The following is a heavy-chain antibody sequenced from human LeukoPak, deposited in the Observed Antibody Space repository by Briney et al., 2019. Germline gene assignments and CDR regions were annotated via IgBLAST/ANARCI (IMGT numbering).Heavy chain of an antibody. CDR1: GGTFSSYA. D-gene: IGHD6-19*01. CDR3: AGVCIGVAGTTLDY. Sequence: ASVKVSCKASGGTFSSYAISWVRQAPGQGLEWMGWINPNSGGTNYAQKFQGRVTMTRVTSTSTAYMELSRLISDDTAVYYCAGVCIGVAGTTLDYWGQGTLVTVSS. J-gene: IGHJ4*02. V-gene: IGHV1-2*02. CDR2: INPNSGGT.